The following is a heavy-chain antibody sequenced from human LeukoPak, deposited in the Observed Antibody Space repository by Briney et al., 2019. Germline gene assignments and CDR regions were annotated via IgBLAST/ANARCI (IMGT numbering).Heavy chain of an antibody. CDR3: ARGAYYYED. V-gene: IGHV3-48*01. Sequence: GGSLRLSCAASGFTFSSHSMNWVRQAPGKGLEWVSYISSSSSTIYYADSVKGRFSISRDNAKNSLYLQMNSLRAEDTAVYYCARGAYYYEDWGQGTLVTVSS. J-gene: IGHJ4*02. CDR2: ISSSSSTI. CDR1: GFTFSSHS. D-gene: IGHD3-22*01.